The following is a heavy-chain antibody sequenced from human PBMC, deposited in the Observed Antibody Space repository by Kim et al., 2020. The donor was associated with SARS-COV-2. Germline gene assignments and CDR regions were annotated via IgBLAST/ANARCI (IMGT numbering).Heavy chain of an antibody. Sequence: ASVKVSCKASGYTFTSYGISWVRQAPGQGLEWMGWISAYNGNTNYAQKLQGRVTMTTDTSTSTAYMELRSLRSDDTAVYYCARWAYTNFGVVISDYGMDVWGQGTTVTVSS. D-gene: IGHD3-3*01. CDR2: ISAYNGNT. CDR1: GYTFTSYG. V-gene: IGHV1-18*04. J-gene: IGHJ6*02. CDR3: ARWAYTNFGVVISDYGMDV.